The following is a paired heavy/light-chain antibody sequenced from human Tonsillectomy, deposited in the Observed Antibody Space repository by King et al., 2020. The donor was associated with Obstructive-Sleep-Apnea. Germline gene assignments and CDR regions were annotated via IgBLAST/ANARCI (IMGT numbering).Heavy chain of an antibody. Sequence: QVQLQESGPGLVKASETLSLTCSVSGFSITGGYYWGCVRQPPGKGLEWIGSIYHSGSTFYNPSLNSRATLSVDTSKNQFSLKLSSVTAADTAVYYCSRGRYGVPMPRRVILGGFDIWGQGTMVTVSS. D-gene: IGHD3-10*01. J-gene: IGHJ3*02. V-gene: IGHV4-38-2*02. CDR3: SRGRYGVPMPRRVILGGFDI. CDR2: IYHSGST. CDR1: GFSITGGYY.
Light chain of an antibody. V-gene: IGLV2-14*01. CDR3: SSYTSSSSLV. Sequence: QSALTQPASASGSPGQSITISCTGTSSDIGAYNYVSWYQQYPGKAPKLIIFDVSNRPSGVSNRFSGSKSGNTASLTISGLQAEDEADYYCSSYTSSSSLVFGGGTKLTVL. J-gene: IGLJ3*02. CDR1: SSDIGAYNY. CDR2: DVS.